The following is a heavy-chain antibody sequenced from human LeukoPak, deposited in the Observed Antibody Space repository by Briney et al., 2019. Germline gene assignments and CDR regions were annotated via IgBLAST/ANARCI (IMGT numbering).Heavy chain of an antibody. D-gene: IGHD3-10*02. CDR1: GFSFSSYA. Sequence: QPGGSLRLSCAASGFSFSSYAMHWFRQAPGKGLEWVSYIDSSGSTMLYADSVKGRFTISRDNAKNSLYLQMNSLRAEDAAVYYCAELGITMIGGVWGKGTTVTISS. CDR3: AELGITMIGGV. CDR2: IDSSGSTM. V-gene: IGHV3-48*03. J-gene: IGHJ6*04.